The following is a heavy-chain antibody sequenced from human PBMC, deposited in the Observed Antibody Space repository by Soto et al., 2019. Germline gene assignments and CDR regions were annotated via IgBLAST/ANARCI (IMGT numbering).Heavy chain of an antibody. D-gene: IGHD3-10*01. J-gene: IGHJ4*02. CDR2: IYYSGST. CDR3: ARVFGSGSHIDF. V-gene: IGHV4-31*03. CDR1: GGTISSSGYY. Sequence: QVQLQESGPGLVKPSQTLSLTCTVSGGTISSSGYYWSWIRQHPGKGLEWIGYIYYSGSTYYNPSLKSRITISVDTSKNQFSLKLSSVTAADTAVYYCARVFGSGSHIDFWGQGTLVTVSS.